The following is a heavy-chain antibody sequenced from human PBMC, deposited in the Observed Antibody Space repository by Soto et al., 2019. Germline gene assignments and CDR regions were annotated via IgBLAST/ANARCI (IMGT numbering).Heavy chain of an antibody. V-gene: IGHV3-33*01. CDR3: ARTLRDIVVVPAANDAFDI. CDR2: IWYDGSNK. J-gene: IGHJ3*02. D-gene: IGHD2-2*01. Sequence: QVQLVESGGGVVQPGRSLRLSCAASGFTFSSYGMHWVRQAPGKGLEWVAVIWYDGSNKYYADSVKGRFTISRDNSKNTLYLQMNSLRAEDTAVYYCARTLRDIVVVPAANDAFDIWGQGTMVTVSS. CDR1: GFTFSSYG.